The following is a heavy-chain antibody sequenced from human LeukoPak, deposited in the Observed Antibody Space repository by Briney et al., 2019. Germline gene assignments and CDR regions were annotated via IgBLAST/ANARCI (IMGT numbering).Heavy chain of an antibody. Sequence: GGSLRLSCTASGFTFGDYAMSWVRQAPGKGLEWVGFIRRKSYGGTTEYAASVKGRFTISRDDSKGIAYLQMNSLNTEDTAVYYCTRVEMVAFYSYYMDVWGKGTTVTISS. CDR2: IRRKSYGGTT. V-gene: IGHV3-49*04. CDR3: TRVEMVAFYSYYMDV. CDR1: GFTFGDYA. J-gene: IGHJ6*03. D-gene: IGHD5-24*01.